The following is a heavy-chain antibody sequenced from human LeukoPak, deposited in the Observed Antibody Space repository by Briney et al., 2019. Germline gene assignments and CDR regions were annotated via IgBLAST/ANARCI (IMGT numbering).Heavy chain of an antibody. D-gene: IGHD6-13*01. Sequence: ASVKVSCKASGYTFTSYDINWVRQATGQGLEWMGWMNPNSGNTGYAQKFQGRVTIIRNTSISTAYMELSSLRSEDTAVYYCARALAAAGIADWIDPWGQGTLVTVSS. J-gene: IGHJ5*02. V-gene: IGHV1-8*03. CDR1: GYTFTSYD. CDR3: ARALAAAGIADWIDP. CDR2: MNPNSGNT.